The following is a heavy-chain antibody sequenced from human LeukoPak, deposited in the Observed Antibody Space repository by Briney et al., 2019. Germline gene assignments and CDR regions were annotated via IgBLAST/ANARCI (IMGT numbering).Heavy chain of an antibody. Sequence: TETLSLTCTVSGGSISSYYWSWIRQPAGKGLEWIGRIYTSGSTNYNPSLKSRVTMSVDTSKNQFSLKLSSVTAADTAVYYCARDNRKLRYFDWLLPESGYYYYYMGVWGKGTTVTISS. CDR1: GGSISSYY. CDR3: ARDNRKLRYFDWLLPESGYYYYYMGV. D-gene: IGHD3-9*01. CDR2: IYTSGST. J-gene: IGHJ6*03. V-gene: IGHV4-4*07.